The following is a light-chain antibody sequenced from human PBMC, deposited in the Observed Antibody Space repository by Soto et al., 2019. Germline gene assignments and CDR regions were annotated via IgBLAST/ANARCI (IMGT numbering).Light chain of an antibody. CDR3: AAWDGSLNVVL. CDR2: NDI. J-gene: IGLJ2*01. V-gene: IGLV1-44*01. Sequence: QSVLTQPSSASGTPGQTVTISCSGTSSNIGTNTVNWYRQDPGTTPKLLIFNDIVRPPGVPGRFSGSRSGTSASLAISGLQSEDEADYYSAAWDGSLNVVLLGGGTKLTVL. CDR1: SSNIGTNT.